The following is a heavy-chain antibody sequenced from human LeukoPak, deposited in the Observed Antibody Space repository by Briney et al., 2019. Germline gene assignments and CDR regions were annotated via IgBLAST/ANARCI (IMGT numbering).Heavy chain of an antibody. CDR2: IIPIFGIA. CDR1: GGTFSSYA. V-gene: IGHV1-69*04. CDR3: AYSGGSWDDYFDY. J-gene: IGHJ4*02. D-gene: IGHD2-15*01. Sequence: SVKVSCKASGGTFSSYAISWVRQAPGQGLEWMGRIIPIFGIANYAQKFQGRVTITADKSTSTAYMELSSLRSEDTAVCYCAYSGGSWDDYFDYWGQGTLVTVSS.